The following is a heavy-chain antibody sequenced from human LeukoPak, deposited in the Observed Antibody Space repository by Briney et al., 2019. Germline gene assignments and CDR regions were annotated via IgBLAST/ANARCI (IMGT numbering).Heavy chain of an antibody. D-gene: IGHD6-13*01. Sequence: GGSLRLSCAASGFTFSSYWMSWVRQAPGKGLEWVAVIWYDGSNKYYADSVKGRFTISRDNSKNTLYLQMNSLRAEGTAVYYCATPGDSSSWAFDYWGQGTLVTVSS. CDR3: ATPGDSSSWAFDY. V-gene: IGHV3-33*08. J-gene: IGHJ4*02. CDR1: GFTFSSYW. CDR2: IWYDGSNK.